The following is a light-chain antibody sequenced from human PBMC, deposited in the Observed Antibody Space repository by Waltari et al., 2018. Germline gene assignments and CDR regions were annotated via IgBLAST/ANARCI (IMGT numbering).Light chain of an antibody. CDR1: QRLSTT. Sequence: CKGSQRLSTTCARYHEKPGQAPRLLSYSTSTRATGIPARFSGSGAGTEFTLTISSLQSEDFGIYYCQQYNYWPWTCGQGTRVEIK. J-gene: IGKJ1*01. CDR3: QQYNYWPWT. CDR2: STS. V-gene: IGKV3D-15*01.